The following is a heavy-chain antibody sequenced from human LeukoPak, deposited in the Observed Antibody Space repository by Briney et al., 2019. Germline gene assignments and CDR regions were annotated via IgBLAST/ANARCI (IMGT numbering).Heavy chain of an antibody. CDR3: ARELIPAAIPVGANWFDP. Sequence: ASVKVSCKTSGYTFTNYDITWLRQATGQGLEWMGWMNPNNGNTAYAQKFHGRITMTRDTSRGTAYMELSSLRSEDTAVYYCARELIPAAIPVGANWFDPWGQGTLVTVSS. CDR1: GYTFTNYD. J-gene: IGHJ5*02. CDR2: MNPNNGNT. V-gene: IGHV1-8*01. D-gene: IGHD2-2*01.